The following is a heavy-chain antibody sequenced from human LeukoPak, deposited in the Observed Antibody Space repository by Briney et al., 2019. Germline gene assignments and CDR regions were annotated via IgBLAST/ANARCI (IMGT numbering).Heavy chain of an antibody. J-gene: IGHJ4*02. V-gene: IGHV3-21*01. CDR1: GFTFNTFN. Sequence: GGSLRLSCAASGFTFNTFNMNWVRQAPGKGLEWVSSITSGGDYIYYADSVKGRFTTSRDNAKNSLSLQLNSLRVEDTAVYCCARGHYDVLAASYKWTPDYWGQGTLVTVSS. CDR3: ARGHYDVLAASYKWTPDY. CDR2: ITSGGDYI. D-gene: IGHD3-9*01.